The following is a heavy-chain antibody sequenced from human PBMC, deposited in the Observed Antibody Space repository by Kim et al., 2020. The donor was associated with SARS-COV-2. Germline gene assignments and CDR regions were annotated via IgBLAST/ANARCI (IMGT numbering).Heavy chain of an antibody. J-gene: IGHJ4*02. CDR3: AKDLASSSTLDY. Sequence: CQAKSVQERFTNSRDNAKNSLYLRMNSLRAEDTAVYYCAKDLASSSTLDYWGQGTLVTVSS. V-gene: IGHV3-33*06. D-gene: IGHD6-13*01.